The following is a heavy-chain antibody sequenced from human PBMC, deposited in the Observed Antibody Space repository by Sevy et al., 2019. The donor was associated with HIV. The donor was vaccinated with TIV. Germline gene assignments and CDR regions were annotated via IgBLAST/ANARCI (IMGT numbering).Heavy chain of an antibody. CDR3: ARSQSSSWYYFDY. D-gene: IGHD6-13*01. V-gene: IGHV3-30*04. J-gene: IGHJ4*02. CDR2: ISYDGSFT. CDR1: GFIFSDYT. Sequence: GGSLRLSCAASGFIFSDYTLHWVRQAPGTGLEWVAVISYDGSFTYYADSVEGRLTISRDNSKNTLFLQMNSLRHEDTAVYYCARSQSSSWYYFDYWGQGTLVTVSS.